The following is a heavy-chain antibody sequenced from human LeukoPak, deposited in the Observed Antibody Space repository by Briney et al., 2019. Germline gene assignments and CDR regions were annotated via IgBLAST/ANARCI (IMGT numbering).Heavy chain of an antibody. Sequence: GGSLRLSCAASGFTFSNYWMTWVRQAPGKGLEWLANINGDGSDKNYVDSVKGRFTISRDNAKDSLYLQMNSLRAEDTAVYYCARDPGSGYEEHFDYWGQGTLVTVSS. J-gene: IGHJ4*02. CDR2: INGDGSDK. V-gene: IGHV3-7*03. CDR3: ARDPGSGYEEHFDY. D-gene: IGHD5-12*01. CDR1: GFTFSNYW.